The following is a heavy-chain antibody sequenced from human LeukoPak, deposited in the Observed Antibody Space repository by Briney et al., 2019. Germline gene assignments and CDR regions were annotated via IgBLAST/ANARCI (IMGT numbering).Heavy chain of an antibody. CDR1: GYSISSGYY. D-gene: IGHD2/OR15-2a*01. CDR2: IHHSGTT. J-gene: IGHJ4*02. Sequence: SETLSLTCAVSGYSISSGYYWGWIWQPPGKGLECVATIHHSGTTYYDPSLKSQATISVDTSKNQFSLKLSSVTAADTAVYYCARYSTSRAFDLWGQGSLVTVSS. CDR3: ARYSTSRAFDL. V-gene: IGHV4-38-2*01.